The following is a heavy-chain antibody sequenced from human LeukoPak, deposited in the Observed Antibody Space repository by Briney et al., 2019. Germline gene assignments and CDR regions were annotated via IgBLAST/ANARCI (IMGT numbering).Heavy chain of an antibody. CDR3: AREFYYYDSSGDNWFDP. J-gene: IGHJ5*02. D-gene: IGHD3-22*01. CDR1: GVSISSYY. CDR2: IYSGGST. V-gene: IGHV4-4*07. Sequence: SETLSLTCSVSGVSISSYYWTWIRLPAGKGLEWIGRIYSGGSTSYNPSLKSRVTMSVDTSKNQFSLKLTSVTAADTAVYYCAREFYYYDSSGDNWFDPWGQGTLVTVSS.